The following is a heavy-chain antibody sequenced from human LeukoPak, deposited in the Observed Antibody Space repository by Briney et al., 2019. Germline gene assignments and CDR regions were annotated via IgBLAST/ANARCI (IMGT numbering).Heavy chain of an antibody. V-gene: IGHV3-30*03. Sequence: GGSLRLSCAASGFTFSTYAMSWVRQAPGRGLEWVAVTSSDLNVKLYADSVKGRFTISRDNSRSTLYLQMNSLRPEDTAIYYCAREGYYGSGSPPSLYFDYWGQGTLVTVSS. CDR2: TSSDLNVK. D-gene: IGHD3-10*01. CDR1: GFTFSTYA. CDR3: AREGYYGSGSPPSLYFDY. J-gene: IGHJ4*02.